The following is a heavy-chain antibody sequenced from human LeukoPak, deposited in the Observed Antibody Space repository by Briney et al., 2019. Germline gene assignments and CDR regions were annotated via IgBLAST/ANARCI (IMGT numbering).Heavy chain of an antibody. CDR3: AAKKMVRGVIIKHNWFDP. V-gene: IGHV3-23*01. CDR2: ISGSGGST. Sequence: GGSLRLSCAASGFTFSSYAMNWVRQAPGKGLEWVSAISGSGGSTYYADSVKGRFTISRDNSKNTLYLQMNSLRAEDTAVYYCAAKKMVRGVIIKHNWFDPWGQGTLVTVSS. D-gene: IGHD3-10*01. J-gene: IGHJ5*02. CDR1: GFTFSSYA.